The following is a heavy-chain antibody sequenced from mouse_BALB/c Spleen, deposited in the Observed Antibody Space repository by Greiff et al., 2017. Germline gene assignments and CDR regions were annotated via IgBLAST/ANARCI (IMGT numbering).Heavy chain of an antibody. Sequence: EVQGVESGGGLVKPGGSLKLSCAASGFAFSSYDMSWVRQTPEKRLEWVAYISSGGGSTYYPDTVKGRFTISRDNAKNTLYLQMSSLKSEDTAMYYCARHDYDAMDYWGQGTSVTVSS. CDR1: GFAFSSYD. V-gene: IGHV5-12-1*01. CDR3: ARHDYDAMDY. J-gene: IGHJ4*01. CDR2: ISSGGGST.